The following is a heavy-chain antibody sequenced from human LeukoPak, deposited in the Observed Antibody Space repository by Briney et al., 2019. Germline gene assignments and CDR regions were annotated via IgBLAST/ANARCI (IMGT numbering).Heavy chain of an antibody. D-gene: IGHD3-10*01. Sequence: PSETLSLTCTVSGGSISSSSYYWGWIRQPPGKGLEWIGSIYYSGSTYYNPSLKSRVTISVDTSKNQFSLKLSSVTAADTAVYYCARHADSGLWFGEFLHLDYWGQGTLVTVSS. CDR3: ARHADSGLWFGEFLHLDY. J-gene: IGHJ4*02. CDR2: IYYSGST. CDR1: GGSISSSSYY. V-gene: IGHV4-39*01.